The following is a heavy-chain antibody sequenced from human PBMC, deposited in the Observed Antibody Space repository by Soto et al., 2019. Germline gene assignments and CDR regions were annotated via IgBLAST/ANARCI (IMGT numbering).Heavy chain of an antibody. D-gene: IGHD1-7*01. CDR2: ISGSGGST. V-gene: IGHV3-23*01. CDR3: AKDRTTAPRYFDL. CDR1: GFTFSSYA. Sequence: EVQLLESGGGLVQPGGSLRLSCAASGFTFSSYAMSWVRQAPGKGLEWVSAISGSGGSTYYADSVKGRFTISRDNYKNPLDLQMNSLRAEDTAVYYCAKDRTTAPRYFDLWGRGTLVTVSS. J-gene: IGHJ2*01.